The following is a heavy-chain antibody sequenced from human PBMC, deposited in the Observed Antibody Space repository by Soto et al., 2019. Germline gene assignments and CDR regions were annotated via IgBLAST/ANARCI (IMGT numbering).Heavy chain of an antibody. J-gene: IGHJ4*02. CDR3: AILPDATVITPTGAFDY. Sequence: QVQLVQSGAEVKKPGSSVKVSCRASGGTFSSYTISWVRQAPGQGLEWMGRIIPVLGKASYSQKFQGRVTITADKSTSIVYLEVNRLRSDDTAVYFCAILPDATVITPTGAFDYWGQGTLVTVSS. D-gene: IGHD1-20*01. V-gene: IGHV1-69*02. CDR1: GGTFSSYT. CDR2: IIPVLGKA.